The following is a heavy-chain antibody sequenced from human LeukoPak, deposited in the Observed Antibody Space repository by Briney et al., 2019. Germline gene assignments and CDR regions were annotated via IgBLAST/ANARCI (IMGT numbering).Heavy chain of an antibody. D-gene: IGHD3-10*01. CDR2: VYPGDYSDT. CDR1: GYILTRNW. J-gene: IGHJ6*03. CDR3: ARLSPMVRGVARSHYSYYMDV. V-gene: IGHV5-51*01. Sequence: GESLKISCKISGYILTRNWIGWVRQVPGKGLEWMGLVYPGDYSDTKYSPSFQGQVTFSVDKSISAAYLQWSSLKASDTAMYYCARLSPMVRGVARSHYSYYMDVWGEGTTVTVSS.